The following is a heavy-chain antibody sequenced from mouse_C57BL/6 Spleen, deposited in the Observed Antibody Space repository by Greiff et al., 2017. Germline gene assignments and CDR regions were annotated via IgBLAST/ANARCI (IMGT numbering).Heavy chain of an antibody. Sequence: VQLQQSGPVLVKPGASVKMSCKASGYTFTDYYMNWVKQSHGKSLEWIGVINPYNGGTSYNQKFKGKATLTVDKSSSTAYMELNSLTSEDSAVYYCARGVTTERVYFDYWGQGTTLTVSS. J-gene: IGHJ2*01. CDR2: INPYNGGT. V-gene: IGHV1-19*01. CDR3: ARGVTTERVYFDY. D-gene: IGHD2-2*01. CDR1: GYTFTDYY.